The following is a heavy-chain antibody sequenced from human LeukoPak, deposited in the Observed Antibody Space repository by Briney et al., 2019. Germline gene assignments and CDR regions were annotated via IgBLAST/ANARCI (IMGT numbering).Heavy chain of an antibody. CDR3: ATRGGPSWFDP. Sequence: SETLSLTCAVYGGSFSGYYWSWIRQPPGKGLEWIGEINHSGSTNYNPSLKSRVTISVDTSKNQFSLKLSSVTAADTAVYYCATRGGPSWFDPWGQGTLVTVSS. J-gene: IGHJ5*02. CDR2: INHSGST. V-gene: IGHV4-34*01. CDR1: GGSFSGYY.